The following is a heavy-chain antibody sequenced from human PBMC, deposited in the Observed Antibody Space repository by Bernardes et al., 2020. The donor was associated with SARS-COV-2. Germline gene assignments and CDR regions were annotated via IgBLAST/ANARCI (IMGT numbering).Heavy chain of an antibody. CDR2: IYSGGTT. V-gene: IGHV3-53*01. D-gene: IGHD1-26*01. J-gene: IGHJ2*01. Sequence: GGSLRLSCAASGFIVSSNYMSWVRQAPGKGLEWVSVIYSGGTTYYADSVKGRFTISRDNSKNTLYLQMNSLTAEDTAVYYCARRYFSSTVGAEDWYFDLWGRGTLVTVSS. CDR3: ARRYFSSTVGAEDWYFDL. CDR1: GFIVSSNY.